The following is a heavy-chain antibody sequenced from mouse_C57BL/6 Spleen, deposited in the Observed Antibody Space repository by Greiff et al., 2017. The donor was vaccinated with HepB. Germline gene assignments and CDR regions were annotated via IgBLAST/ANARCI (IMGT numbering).Heavy chain of an antibody. CDR2: ISDGGSYT. Sequence: DVMLVESGGGLVKPGGSLKLSCAASGFTFSSYAMSWVRQTPEKRLEWVATISDGGSYTYYPDNVKGRFTISRDNAKNNLYLQMSHLKSEDTAMYYCARDPGTAKATGYWGQGTLVTVSA. J-gene: IGHJ3*01. V-gene: IGHV5-4*01. CDR1: GFTFSSYA. D-gene: IGHD3-2*02. CDR3: ARDPGTAKATGY.